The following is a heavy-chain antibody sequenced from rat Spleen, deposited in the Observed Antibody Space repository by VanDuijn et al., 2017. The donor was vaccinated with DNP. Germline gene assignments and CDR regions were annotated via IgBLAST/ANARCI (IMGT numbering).Heavy chain of an antibody. CDR1: GFSLTSYT. CDR3: ARDGQWDYLDY. J-gene: IGHJ2*01. CDR2: ISNGGIT. Sequence: QVQLKESGPGLVQPSQTLSLTCTVSGFSLTSYTVSWVRQPPGKGLEWIAAISNGGITYYNSGLKSRLSISRDTSKSQVFLEVNSLQSEDSATYYCARDGQWDYLDYWGQGVMVTVAS. D-gene: IGHD1-1*01. V-gene: IGHV2-6*01.